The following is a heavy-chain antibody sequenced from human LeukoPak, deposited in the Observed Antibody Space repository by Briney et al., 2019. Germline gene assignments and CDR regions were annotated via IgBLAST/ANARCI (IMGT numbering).Heavy chain of an antibody. J-gene: IGHJ4*02. CDR1: GFTVSSNC. CDR2: IYSCDST. Sequence: GGSLRLSCAASGFTVSSNCMSWVRQAPGKGLEWVSVIYSCDSTYYADSVKGRFTISRDNSKNTLYLQMNSLRAEDTAVYYCARDGYYDILTGYFWGQGTLVTVSS. D-gene: IGHD3-9*01. V-gene: IGHV3-66*01. CDR3: ARDGYYDILTGYF.